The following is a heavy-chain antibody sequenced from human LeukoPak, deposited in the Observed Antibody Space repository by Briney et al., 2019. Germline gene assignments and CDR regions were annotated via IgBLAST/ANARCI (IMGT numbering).Heavy chain of an antibody. V-gene: IGHV3-48*04. J-gene: IGHJ4*02. D-gene: IGHD3/OR15-3a*01. CDR3: VRDKDWAFDY. CDR2: ISRSKSGI. Sequence: PGGSLRLSCVASGFTLSDYSMNWVRQAPGKGLEWVSYISRSKSGIYYADSVKGRFTISRDNARNSLYLQMNSLRAEDTAMYYCVRDKDWAFDYWGQGTLVTVSS. CDR1: GFTLSDYS.